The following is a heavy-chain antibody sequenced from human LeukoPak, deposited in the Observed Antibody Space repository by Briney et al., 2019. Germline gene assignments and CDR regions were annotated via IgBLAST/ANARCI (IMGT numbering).Heavy chain of an antibody. J-gene: IGHJ5*02. D-gene: IGHD3-9*01. Sequence: ASVKVSCKASGGTFSSYAISWVRQAPGQGLEWMGRIIPILGIANYAQKFQGRVTMTRNTSISTAYMELSSLRSEDTAVYYCARGSDILTGYDNWFDPWGQGTLVTVSS. CDR3: ARGSDILTGYDNWFDP. V-gene: IGHV1-69*04. CDR1: GGTFSSYA. CDR2: IIPILGIA.